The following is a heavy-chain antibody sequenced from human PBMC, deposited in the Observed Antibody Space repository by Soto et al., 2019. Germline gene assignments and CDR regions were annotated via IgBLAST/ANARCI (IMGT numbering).Heavy chain of an antibody. CDR1: GFTFSSYS. V-gene: IGHV3-48*01. J-gene: IGHJ5*02. CDR3: ARQYCSGGSCYFSTPTDNWFDP. CDR2: ISSSSSTI. D-gene: IGHD2-15*01. Sequence: GGSLRLSCAASGFTFSSYSMNWVRQAPGKGLEWVSYISSSSSTIYYADSVKGRFTISRDNAKNSLYLQMNSLRAEDTAVYYCARQYCSGGSCYFSTPTDNWFDPWGQGTLVTVSS.